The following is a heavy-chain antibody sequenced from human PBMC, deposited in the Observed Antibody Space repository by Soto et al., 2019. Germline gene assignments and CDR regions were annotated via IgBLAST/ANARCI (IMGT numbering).Heavy chain of an antibody. J-gene: IGHJ6*03. Sequence: EVQLVESGGGLVQPGGSLRLSCAASGFTFSSYWMSWVRQAPGKGLEWVANIKQDGSEKYYVDSVKGRFTISRDNAKNSLYLQMNSLRAEDTAVYYCAREESSSWYFRATIYYYYYIDVWGKGTTVTVSS. D-gene: IGHD6-13*01. CDR3: AREESSSWYFRATIYYYYYIDV. CDR1: GFTFSSYW. CDR2: IKQDGSEK. V-gene: IGHV3-7*01.